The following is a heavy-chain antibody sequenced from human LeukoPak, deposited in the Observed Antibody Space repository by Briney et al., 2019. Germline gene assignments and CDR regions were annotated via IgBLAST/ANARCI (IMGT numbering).Heavy chain of an antibody. CDR2: IYTSGST. CDR3: ARRRVCSGGSCGAFDI. Sequence: SETLSLTCTVSGGSISSYYWSWIRQPAGKGLEWIGRIYTSGSTNYNPSLKSRVTMSVDTSKNQFSLKLSSVAAADTAVYYCARRRVCSGGSCGAFDIWGQGTMVTVSS. J-gene: IGHJ3*02. V-gene: IGHV4-4*07. CDR1: GGSISSYY. D-gene: IGHD2-15*01.